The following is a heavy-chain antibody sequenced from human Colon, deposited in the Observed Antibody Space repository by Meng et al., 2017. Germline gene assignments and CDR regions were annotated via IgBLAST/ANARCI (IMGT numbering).Heavy chain of an antibody. Sequence: QVQLRESGPGVVKPSGTLSLTCAVSGGSITTNSYWSWVRQSPEKGLEWIGQIDHRGDPYYNPSLKSRVTMSVDRSKSQVSLQLTSVTAADTAVYYCARHGGYYQDYWGQGTLVTASS. J-gene: IGHJ4*02. CDR1: GGSITTNSY. V-gene: IGHV4-4*02. D-gene: IGHD4-23*01. CDR3: ARHGGYYQDY. CDR2: IDHRGDP.